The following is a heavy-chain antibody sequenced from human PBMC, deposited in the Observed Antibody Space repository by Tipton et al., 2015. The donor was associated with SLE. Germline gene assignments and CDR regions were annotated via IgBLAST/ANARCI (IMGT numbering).Heavy chain of an antibody. V-gene: IGHV3-30*04. CDR3: AKDRVVGATYDAFDI. J-gene: IGHJ3*02. D-gene: IGHD1-26*01. Sequence: SLRLSCAASGFTFSSYAMHWVRQAPGKGLEWVAVISYDGSNKYYADSVKGRFTISRDNSKNTLYLQMNSLRAEDTAVYYCAKDRVVGATYDAFDIWGQGTMVTVSS. CDR2: ISYDGSNK. CDR1: GFTFSSYA.